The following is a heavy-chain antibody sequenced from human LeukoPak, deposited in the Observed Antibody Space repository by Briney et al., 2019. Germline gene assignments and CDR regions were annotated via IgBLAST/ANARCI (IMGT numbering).Heavy chain of an antibody. CDR3: ARDWVAGVPFDAFDI. D-gene: IGHD3-10*01. CDR1: GFTLSSYW. Sequence: PGGSLRLSCAASGFTLSSYWMSWVRQAPGKGLEWVANIKEDGSEKYYVDSVEGRFTISRDNAKNSLYLHKNSLTAEDTAMYFCARDWVAGVPFDAFDIWGEGTMVSVSS. J-gene: IGHJ3*02. V-gene: IGHV3-7*01. CDR2: IKEDGSEK.